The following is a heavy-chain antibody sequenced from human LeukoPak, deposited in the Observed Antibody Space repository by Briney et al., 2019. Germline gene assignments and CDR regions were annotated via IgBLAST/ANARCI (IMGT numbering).Heavy chain of an antibody. J-gene: IGHJ4*02. V-gene: IGHV4-59*08. CDR1: GGSISSYY. D-gene: IGHD5-18*01. Sequence: SETLSLTCTVSGGSISSYYWSWIRQPPGKGLEWIGYIYYSGSTNYNPSLKSRVTISVDTSKNQFSLKLSSVTAADTAVYYCARDTAMAWGTFDYWGQGTLVTASS. CDR2: IYYSGST. CDR3: ARDTAMAWGTFDY.